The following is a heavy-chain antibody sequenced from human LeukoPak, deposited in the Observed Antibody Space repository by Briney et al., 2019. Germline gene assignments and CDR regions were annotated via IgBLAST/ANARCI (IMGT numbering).Heavy chain of an antibody. Sequence: SETLSLTCTVSGGSISSSSYYWGWIRQPPGKGLEWIGSIYYSGSTYYNPSLKSRVTISVDTSKNQFSLKLSSVAAADTAVYYCARRRGEAFDYWGQGTLVTVSS. J-gene: IGHJ4*02. CDR2: IYYSGST. CDR1: GGSISSSSYY. CDR3: ARRRGEAFDY. D-gene: IGHD3-10*01. V-gene: IGHV4-39*01.